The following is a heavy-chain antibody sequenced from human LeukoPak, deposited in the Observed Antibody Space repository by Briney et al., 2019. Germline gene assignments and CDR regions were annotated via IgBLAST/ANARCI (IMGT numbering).Heavy chain of an antibody. CDR2: INIDGSST. J-gene: IGHJ3*01. CDR3: ARARSTGSNDAFDV. Sequence: PGGSLRLSCAASGFTFDSYWMHWVRQAPGKGLVWVSRINIDGSSTSYADSVKGRFTFSRDNPKNMLYLQMNSLRAEDTAVYYCARARSTGSNDAFDVWGQGTMVTVSS. V-gene: IGHV3-74*01. D-gene: IGHD3-10*01. CDR1: GFTFDSYW.